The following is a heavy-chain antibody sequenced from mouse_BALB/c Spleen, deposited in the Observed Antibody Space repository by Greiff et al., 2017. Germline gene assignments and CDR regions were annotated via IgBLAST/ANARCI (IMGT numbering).Heavy chain of an antibody. V-gene: IGHV2-6-4*01. CDR1: GFSLSRYS. CDR2: IWGGGST. D-gene: IGHD3-2*01. J-gene: IGHJ3*01. Sequence: VQLKESGPGLVAPSQSLSITCTVSGFSLSRYSVHWVRQPPGKGLEWLGMIWGGGSTDYNSALKSRLSISKDNSKSHVFLKMNSLQTDDTAMYYCARNPTARATRLAYWGQGTLVTVSA. CDR3: ARNPTARATRLAY.